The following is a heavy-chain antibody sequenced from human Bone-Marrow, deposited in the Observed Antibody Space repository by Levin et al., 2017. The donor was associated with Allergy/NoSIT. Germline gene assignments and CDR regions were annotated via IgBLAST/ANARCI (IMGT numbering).Heavy chain of an antibody. Sequence: PGGSLRLSCAASLRTFQTYTMHWVRQAPGKGLEWVAVISYDGTNSFYAESVKGRFIISRDNANSVLYLQMNSLRPEDTALYYCAIDYFRSGWYLPGVFGVFDIWGQGTVVTVSS. CDR3: AIDYFRSGWYLPGVFGVFDI. J-gene: IGHJ3*02. CDR1: LRTFQTYT. V-gene: IGHV3-30*03. CDR2: ISYDGTNS. D-gene: IGHD6-19*01.